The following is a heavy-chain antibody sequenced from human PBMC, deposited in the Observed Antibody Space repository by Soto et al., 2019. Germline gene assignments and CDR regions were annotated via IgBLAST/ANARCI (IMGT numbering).Heavy chain of an antibody. CDR3: ARDGYGDYGY. J-gene: IGHJ4*02. V-gene: IGHV1-18*01. Sequence: QVQLVQSGAEVKKPGTSVKVSCKASGYTFTSNGIRWVRQAPGQGLEWMRWISTYNGNTNYAQKLQGRVNMTRDTSTSIAYMELRDLRSDDTAVYYCARDGYGDYGYWGQGSLVTVAS. D-gene: IGHD4-17*01. CDR1: GYTFTSNG. CDR2: ISTYNGNT.